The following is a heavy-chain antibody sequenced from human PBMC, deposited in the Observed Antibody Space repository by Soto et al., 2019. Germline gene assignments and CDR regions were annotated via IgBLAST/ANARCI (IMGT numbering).Heavy chain of an antibody. CDR3: ARGLVSESWYYYGTDF. CDR1: GGSISSYY. V-gene: IGHV4-59*01. CDR2: IYYSGST. D-gene: IGHD6-19*01. Sequence: SETLSLTCTVSGGSISSYYWSWIRQPPGKGLEWIGYIYYSGSTNYNPSLKSRVTISVDTSKNQFSLKLSSVTAADTAVYYCARGLVSESWYYYGTDFWGKGTTVTVSS. J-gene: IGHJ6*04.